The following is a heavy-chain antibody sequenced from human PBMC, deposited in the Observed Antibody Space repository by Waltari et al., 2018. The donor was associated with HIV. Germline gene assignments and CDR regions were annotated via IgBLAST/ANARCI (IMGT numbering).Heavy chain of an antibody. CDR3: AIGSWGEVSFGY. V-gene: IGHV1-18*04. J-gene: IGHJ4*02. CDR1: GYSFNKHG. CDR2: ISVKDGRT. D-gene: IGHD3-16*02. Sequence: QIQLLQSGAEVKKPGASVRVSCKASGYSFNKHGITWVRQAPGQGLEWIGWISVKDGRTNSAQNLQGRVTMTSDPSTSTVYMELRTLRSDDTAVYYCAIGSWGEVSFGYWGQGTLVTVSS.